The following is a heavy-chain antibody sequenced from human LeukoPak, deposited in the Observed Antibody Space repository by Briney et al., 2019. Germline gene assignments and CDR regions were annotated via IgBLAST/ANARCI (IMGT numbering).Heavy chain of an antibody. D-gene: IGHD3-10*01. CDR1: GGSFEHEF. J-gene: IGHJ4*02. Sequence: SETLSLTCTVSGGSFEHEFWSWIRQPPGKGLEWIGYVYYSGGTDYSPSLKSRLTISADTSKNQFSLRLSSVTAADTAVYYCASHRRSHGSEYWGQGTLVTVSS. CDR2: VYYSGGT. CDR3: ASHRRSHGSEY. V-gene: IGHV4-59*01.